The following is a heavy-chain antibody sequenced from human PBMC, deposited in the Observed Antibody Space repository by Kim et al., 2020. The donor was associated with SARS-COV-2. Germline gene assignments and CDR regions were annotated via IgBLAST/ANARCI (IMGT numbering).Heavy chain of an antibody. D-gene: IGHD6-13*01. CDR2: ISYDGSNK. CDR3: AYAGTSRESDLNWFDP. J-gene: IGHJ5*02. CDR1: GFTFSSYG. V-gene: IGHV3-30*03. Sequence: GGSLRLSCAASGFTFSSYGMHWVRQAPGKGLEWVAVISYDGSNKYYADSVKGRFTISRDNSKNTLYLQMNSLRAEDTAVYYCAYAGTSRESDLNWFDPWGQGTLVTVSS.